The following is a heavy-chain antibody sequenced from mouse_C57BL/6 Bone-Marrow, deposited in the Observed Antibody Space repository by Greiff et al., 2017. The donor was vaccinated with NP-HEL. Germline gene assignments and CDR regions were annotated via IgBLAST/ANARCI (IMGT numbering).Heavy chain of an antibody. V-gene: IGHV5-9*04. J-gene: IGHJ3*01. D-gene: IGHD2-5*01. CDR1: GFTFSSYT. Sequence: EVKVVESGGGLVKPGGSLKLSCAASGFTFSSYTMSWVRQTPEKRLEWVATISGGGGNTYYPDSVKGRFTISRENAKTTLYLQMSSLRSEDTSVYYCAGRAYYSNYWFAYWGQGTLVTVSA. CDR3: AGRAYYSNYWFAY. CDR2: ISGGGGNT.